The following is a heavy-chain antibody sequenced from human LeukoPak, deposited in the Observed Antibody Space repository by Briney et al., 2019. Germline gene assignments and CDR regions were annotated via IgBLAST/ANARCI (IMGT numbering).Heavy chain of an antibody. J-gene: IGHJ4*02. CDR3: AYSSSWYRNFDY. CDR1: GGSVSSSSW. CDR2: IYHSGST. D-gene: IGHD6-13*01. Sequence: SETLSLTCAVSGGSVSSSSWWSWVRQPPGKGLEWIAEIYHSGSTNYNPSLKSRVTMSVDTSKNQFSLKLSSVTAADTAVYYCAYSSSWYRNFDYWGQGTLVTVSS. V-gene: IGHV4-4*02.